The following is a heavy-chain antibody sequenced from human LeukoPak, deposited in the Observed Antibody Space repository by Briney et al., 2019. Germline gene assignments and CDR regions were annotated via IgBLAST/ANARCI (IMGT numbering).Heavy chain of an antibody. J-gene: IGHJ3*02. D-gene: IGHD3-10*01. Sequence: SSETLSLTCTVSGGSISSYYWSWIRQPAGKGLEWIGRTYTSGSTNYNPSLKSRVTMSVDTSKNQFSLKLSSVTAADTAVYYCARDQITMVRGVIMTEAFDIWSQGTMVTVSS. CDR1: GGSISSYY. CDR3: ARDQITMVRGVIMTEAFDI. CDR2: TYTSGST. V-gene: IGHV4-4*07.